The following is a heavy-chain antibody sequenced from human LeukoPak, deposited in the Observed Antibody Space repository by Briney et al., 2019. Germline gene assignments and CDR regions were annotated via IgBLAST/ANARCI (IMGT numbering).Heavy chain of an antibody. J-gene: IGHJ4*02. CDR2: IKQDGSEK. V-gene: IGHV3-7*03. Sequence: PGGSLRLSCAASRFTLSSYSMNWVRQAPGKGLEWVANIKQDGSEKYYVDSVKGRFTISRDNAKNSMYLQMNSLRAEDTAVYYCARAMDYWGQGTLVTVSS. CDR1: RFTLSSYS. CDR3: ARAMDY.